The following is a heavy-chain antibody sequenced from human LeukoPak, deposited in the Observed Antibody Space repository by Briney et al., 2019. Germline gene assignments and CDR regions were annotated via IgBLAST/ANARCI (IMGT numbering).Heavy chain of an antibody. D-gene: IGHD3-3*01. V-gene: IGHV4-59*01. CDR2: IYYSGST. J-gene: IGHJ3*02. CDR3: ARGTEDFWSDSFDAFDI. CDR1: GGSISSYY. Sequence: SGTLSLTCAVSGGSISSYYWSWIRQPPGKGLEWTGYIYYSGSTNYNPSLKSRVTISVDTSKIHFSLKLSSVTAADTAVYYCARGTEDFWSDSFDAFDIWGQGTMVTVSS.